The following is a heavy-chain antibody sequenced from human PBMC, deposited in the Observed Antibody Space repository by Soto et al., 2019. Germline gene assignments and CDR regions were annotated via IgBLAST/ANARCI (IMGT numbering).Heavy chain of an antibody. CDR1: GYTFTRYG. J-gene: IGHJ6*02. Sequence: ASVKVSCKASGYTFTRYGISWVRQAPGQRLEWMGWISPYNGNTIYAQKVQGRVTMTTDTSTSTVYMELRSLRSDDTAVYYCARTPDLILVNYCGMDVWGQGTTVTVSS. CDR2: ISPYNGNT. CDR3: ARTPDLILVNYCGMDV. D-gene: IGHD3-16*01. V-gene: IGHV1-18*01.